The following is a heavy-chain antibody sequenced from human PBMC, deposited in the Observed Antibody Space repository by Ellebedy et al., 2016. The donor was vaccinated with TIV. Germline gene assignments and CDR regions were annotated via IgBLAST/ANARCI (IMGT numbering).Heavy chain of an antibody. Sequence: MPSETLSLTCAVYGGSFSDHYWNWIRQPPGKGLEWIGEINHIGSTNYNPSLKSRVTISVDTSKNQFSLKLSSVTAADTAVFYCARESAAAGFFDYWGQGTLVTVSS. CDR2: INHIGST. J-gene: IGHJ4*02. D-gene: IGHD6-13*01. CDR3: ARESAAAGFFDY. V-gene: IGHV4-34*01. CDR1: GGSFSDHY.